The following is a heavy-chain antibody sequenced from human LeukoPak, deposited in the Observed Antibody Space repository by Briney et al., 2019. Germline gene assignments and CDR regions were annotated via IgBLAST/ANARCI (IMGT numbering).Heavy chain of an antibody. V-gene: IGHV4-38-2*02. J-gene: IGHJ5*02. Sequence: PSETLSLTCTVSAYSISYGFVWGWIRQPPGKGLEWIASIYHSGTTYYNPSLKSRVTMSVDTSKNQFSLRLSSVTAADTAVYYCTRLSHVAGAPKVSWFDPWGQGTLVTVSS. CDR1: AYSISYGFV. D-gene: IGHD1-26*01. CDR3: TRLSHVAGAPKVSWFDP. CDR2: IYHSGTT.